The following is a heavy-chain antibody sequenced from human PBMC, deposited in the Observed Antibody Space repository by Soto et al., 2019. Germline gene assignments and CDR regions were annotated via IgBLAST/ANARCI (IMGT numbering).Heavy chain of an antibody. CDR2: IYQSGTT. CDR1: GGSVRSGSYY. V-gene: IGHV4-61*01. D-gene: IGHD3-22*01. Sequence: SETLSLTCSVSGGSVRSGSYYWTWIRQPPGKGLEWIGYIYQSGTTNYNASLKSRVTISIDTSKDQFFLKLNSVTAADTAVYYCARDSSGRHDYWGQGTLVTVSS. J-gene: IGHJ4*02. CDR3: ARDSSGRHDY.